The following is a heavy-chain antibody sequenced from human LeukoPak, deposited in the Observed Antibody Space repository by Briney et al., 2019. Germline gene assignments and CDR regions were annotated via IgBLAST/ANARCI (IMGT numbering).Heavy chain of an antibody. J-gene: IGHJ4*02. D-gene: IGHD3-9*01. CDR3: TWGTYYDILRRQGTPRPFDH. Sequence: GASVKVSCKASGYTFTGYYMHWVRQAPGQGLEWMGWINPKSGGTHYADKFQGRVTLTRDTSITTAFMELTRLTSDDTAMYYCTWGTYYDILRRQGTPRPFDHWGQGTLVTVSS. CDR1: GYTFTGYY. V-gene: IGHV1-2*02. CDR2: INPKSGGT.